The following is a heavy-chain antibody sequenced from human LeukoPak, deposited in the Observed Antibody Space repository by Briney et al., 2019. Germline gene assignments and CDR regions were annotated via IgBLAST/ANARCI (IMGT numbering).Heavy chain of an antibody. V-gene: IGHV1-2*06. Sequence: ASVKVSCKASGYTFTGYYMHWVRQAPGQGLEWMGRINPNSGGTNYAQKFQGRVTMTRATSISPAYMELRRLRSDATAVYYCARDPGPVAVAGIHDAFDIWAQGTMVPSLQ. CDR2: INPNSGGT. J-gene: IGHJ3*02. CDR3: ARDPGPVAVAGIHDAFDI. D-gene: IGHD6-19*01. CDR1: GYTFTGYY.